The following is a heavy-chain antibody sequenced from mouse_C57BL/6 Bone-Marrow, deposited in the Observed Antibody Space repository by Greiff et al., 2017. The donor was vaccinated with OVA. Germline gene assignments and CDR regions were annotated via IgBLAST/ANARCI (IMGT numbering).Heavy chain of an antibody. CDR1: GYTFTSYW. D-gene: IGHD1-1*01. CDR2: INPSNGGT. CDR3: ADFYGSSYWYFDV. V-gene: IGHV1-53*01. Sequence: QVQLQQPGTELVKPGASVKLSCKASGYTFTSYWMHWVKQRPGQGLEWIGNINPSNGGTNYNEKFKSKATLTVAKSSITAYMQLSSLTSEDSAVYYCADFYGSSYWYFDVWGTGTTVTVSS. J-gene: IGHJ1*03.